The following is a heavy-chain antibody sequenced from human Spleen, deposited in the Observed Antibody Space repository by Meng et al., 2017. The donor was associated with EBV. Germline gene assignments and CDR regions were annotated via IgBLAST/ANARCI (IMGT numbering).Heavy chain of an antibody. CDR1: GGTFRGDA. Sequence: VQWLESGAEVKKPGSSVKVSCKTSGGTFRGDAVSWVRQAPGQGLEWMGGLIPDFGTPDYAPNYQDRVTITADESTSTAYMELNSLTTEDTAIYYCARESGRGYTPDFWGQGTLVTVSS. J-gene: IGHJ4*02. V-gene: IGHV1-69*01. CDR3: ARESGRGYTPDF. CDR2: LIPDFGTP. D-gene: IGHD3-10*01.